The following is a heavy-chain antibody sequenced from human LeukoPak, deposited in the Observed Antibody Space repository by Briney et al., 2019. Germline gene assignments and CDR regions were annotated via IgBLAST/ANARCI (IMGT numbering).Heavy chain of an antibody. CDR3: AREYEVYSSSWYYYYYYYMDV. CDR2: INTNTGNP. CDR1: GYTFTSYA. Sequence: GASVKVSCKASGYTFTSYAMSWVRQAPGQGLEWMGWINTNTGNPTYAQGFTGRFVFSLDTSVSTAYLQISSLKAEDTAVYYCAREYEVYSSSWYYYYYYYMDVWGKGTTVTVSS. D-gene: IGHD6-13*01. J-gene: IGHJ6*03. V-gene: IGHV7-4-1*02.